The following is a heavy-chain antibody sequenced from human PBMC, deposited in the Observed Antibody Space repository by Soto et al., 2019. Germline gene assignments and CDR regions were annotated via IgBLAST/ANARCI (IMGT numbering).Heavy chain of an antibody. V-gene: IGHV4-34*01. D-gene: IGHD3-10*01. J-gene: IGHJ6*03. Sequence: SETLSLTCAVYGGSFSGYYWSWIRQPPGKGLEWIGEINHSGSTNYNPSLKSRVTISVDTSKNQFSLKLSSVTAADTAVYYCARRRITMVRGVRDMDFWGKATMVTVSS. CDR3: ARRRITMVRGVRDMDF. CDR1: GGSFSGYY. CDR2: INHSGST.